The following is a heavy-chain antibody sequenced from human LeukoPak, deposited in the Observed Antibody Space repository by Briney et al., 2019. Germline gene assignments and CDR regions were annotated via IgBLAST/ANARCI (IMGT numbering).Heavy chain of an antibody. CDR3: ARGEGSNYYDSSGYYY. Sequence: GGSLRLSCAASGFTFSNYGMSWIRQAPGKGLEWVSYISSSGSTIYYADSVKGRFTISRDNAKNSLYLQMNSLRAEDTAVYFCARGEGSNYYDSSGYYYWGQGTLVTVSS. J-gene: IGHJ4*02. D-gene: IGHD3-22*01. V-gene: IGHV3-11*01. CDR1: GFTFSNYG. CDR2: ISSSGSTI.